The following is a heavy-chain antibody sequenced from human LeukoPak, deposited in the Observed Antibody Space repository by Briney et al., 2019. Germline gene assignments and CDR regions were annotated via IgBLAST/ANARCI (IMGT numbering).Heavy chain of an antibody. V-gene: IGHV3-30*18. J-gene: IGHJ3*02. CDR2: IWFGESDK. Sequence: GRSLRLSCAASGFTFSSYGMHWVRQAPGRGLEWVAVIWFGESDKFYPDSVKGRFTISRDNSKNTLYLQMNSLRAEDTAIYYCAKDLMTTVAEGGTFDIRGQGTMVTVSS. CDR1: GFTFSSYG. D-gene: IGHD4-23*01. CDR3: AKDLMTTVAEGGTFDI.